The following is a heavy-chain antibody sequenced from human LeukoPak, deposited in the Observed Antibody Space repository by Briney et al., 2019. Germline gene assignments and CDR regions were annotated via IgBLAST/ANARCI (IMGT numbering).Heavy chain of an antibody. CDR2: IRYDGSNK. CDR1: GFTFSSYG. Sequence: GGSLRLSCAASGFTFSSYGMHWVRQAPGKGLEWVAFIRYDGSNKYYADSVKGRFTISRDNSKNTLYLQMNSLRAEDTAVYYCARRKAYENWFDPWGQGTLVTVSS. CDR3: ARRKAYENWFDP. D-gene: IGHD5-12*01. V-gene: IGHV3-30*02. J-gene: IGHJ5*02.